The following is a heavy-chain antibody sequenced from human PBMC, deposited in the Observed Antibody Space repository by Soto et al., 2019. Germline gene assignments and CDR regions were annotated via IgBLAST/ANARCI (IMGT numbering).Heavy chain of an antibody. V-gene: IGHV1-69*01. CDR3: ARDNGGHDFTYQFYYGMDV. J-gene: IGHJ6*02. CDR1: GGTFSRYA. Sequence: QVQLVQSVAEVKKPGSSVKVSCKASGGTFSRYAISWVRQAPGQGPEWMGGIIPMSGTANYAQKFQGRVTIIADESTSTAYMELRSLRSEDTAVYYCARDNGGHDFTYQFYYGMDVWGQGTTVTVSS. CDR2: IIPMSGTA. D-gene: IGHD5-12*01.